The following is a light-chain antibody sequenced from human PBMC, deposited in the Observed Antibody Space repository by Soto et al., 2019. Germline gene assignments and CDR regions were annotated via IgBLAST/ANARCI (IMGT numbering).Light chain of an antibody. J-gene: IGKJ4*01. CDR2: AAS. V-gene: IGKV1-39*01. Sequence: DIQITQSPSSLSACVADRVPITCRAIQSISSYLNWYQQKPGKAPKLLIYAASSLQSGVPSRFSGSGSGTDFTLTISSLQPEDFATYYCQQSYSTPPLTFGGGTKVDIK. CDR3: QQSYSTPPLT. CDR1: QSISSY.